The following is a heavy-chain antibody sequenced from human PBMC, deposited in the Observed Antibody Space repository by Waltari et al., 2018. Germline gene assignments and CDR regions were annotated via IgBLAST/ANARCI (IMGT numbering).Heavy chain of an antibody. CDR2: ISSSSSTI. J-gene: IGHJ5*02. CDR1: GFTFSSYS. V-gene: IGHV3-48*04. D-gene: IGHD6-19*01. Sequence: EVQLVESGGGLVQPGGSLRLSCAASGFTFSSYSMNCVRQAPGKGLEWVSYISSSSSTIYYADSVKGRFTISRDNAKNSLYLQMNSLRAEDTAVYYCARDVAVAAPNWFDPWGQGTLVTVSS. CDR3: ARDVAVAAPNWFDP.